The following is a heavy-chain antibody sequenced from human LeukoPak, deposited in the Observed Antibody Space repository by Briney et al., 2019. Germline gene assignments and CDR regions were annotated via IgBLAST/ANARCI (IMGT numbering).Heavy chain of an antibody. D-gene: IGHD6-19*01. CDR3: ARRRPAVAGRGYFDY. CDR2: IYYSGST. CDR1: GGSISSSSYY. Sequence: SETLSLTCTVSGGSISSSSYYWGWIRQPPGKGLEWIGSIYYSGSTYYNPSLKSRVTISVDTSKNQFSLKLSSVTATDTAVYYCARRRPAVAGRGYFDYWGQGTLVTVSS. J-gene: IGHJ4*02. V-gene: IGHV4-39*01.